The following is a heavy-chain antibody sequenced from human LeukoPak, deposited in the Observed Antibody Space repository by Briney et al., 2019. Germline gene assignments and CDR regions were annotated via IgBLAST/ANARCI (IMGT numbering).Heavy chain of an antibody. V-gene: IGHV4-30-4*01. D-gene: IGHD5-24*01. Sequence: SSETLSLTCTVSGGSISSGDYYWSWIRQPPGKGLEWIGYIYYSGSTYYNPSLKSRVTLSVDASKKQFSLKLRSVTAVDTAVYYCARGDMAERSFDYWGQGTLVTVSS. CDR2: IYYSGST. CDR3: ARGDMAERSFDY. CDR1: GGSISSGDYY. J-gene: IGHJ4*02.